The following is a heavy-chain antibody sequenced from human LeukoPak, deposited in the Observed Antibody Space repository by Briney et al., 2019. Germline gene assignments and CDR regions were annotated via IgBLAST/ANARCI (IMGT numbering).Heavy chain of an antibody. CDR1: GENFSIYF. J-gene: IGHJ4*02. V-gene: IGHV4-34*01. CDR3: ARAAYSSGWYRPPGTYYFDY. D-gene: IGHD6-19*01. CDR2: INHGGST. Sequence: SETLSLTCAVYGENFSIYFYSWIRQPPGKGLEWIGEINHGGSTSYNPSLKSRVTISVDTSKNQFSLKLTSVTAADTAVYYCARAAYSSGWYRPPGTYYFDYWGQGTLVTVSS.